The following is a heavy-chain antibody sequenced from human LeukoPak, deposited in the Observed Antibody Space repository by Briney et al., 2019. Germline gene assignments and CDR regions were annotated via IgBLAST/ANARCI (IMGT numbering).Heavy chain of an antibody. Sequence: PGGSLRLSCAASGFTFSSYAMHWVRQAPGKGLEWVAVISYDGSNKYYADSVKGRFTISRDNSKNTLYLQMNSLRAEDTAVYYCAKLTGGGPTATAILAPIDYWGQGTLVTVSS. D-gene: IGHD2-21*02. CDR3: AKLTGGGPTATAILAPIDY. J-gene: IGHJ4*02. CDR1: GFTFSSYA. CDR2: ISYDGSNK. V-gene: IGHV3-30*07.